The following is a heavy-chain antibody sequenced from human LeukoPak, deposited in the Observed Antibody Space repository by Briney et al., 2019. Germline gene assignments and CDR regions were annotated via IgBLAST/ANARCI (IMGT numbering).Heavy chain of an antibody. V-gene: IGHV3-21*04. J-gene: IGHJ4*02. CDR2: ITSGSSYI. CDR3: AKGAGGSSYYYDSSGPY. CDR1: GFTFSSYN. Sequence: GGSLRLSCAASGFTFSSYNMNWVRQAPGKGLEWVSSITSGSSYIYYADSVKGRFTISRDNSKNTLYLQMNSLRGEDTAVYYCAKGAGGSSYYYDSSGPYWGQGTLVTVSS. D-gene: IGHD3-22*01.